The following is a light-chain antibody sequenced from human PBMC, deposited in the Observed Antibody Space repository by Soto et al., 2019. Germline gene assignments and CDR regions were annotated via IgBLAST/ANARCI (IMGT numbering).Light chain of an antibody. V-gene: IGKV3-20*01. CDR1: QSVSNNY. Sequence: IVLTQSPGTLSLSPGERATLSCRASQSVSNNYLAWYQQKPGQAPRLLIYGASNRATGIPDRFSGSGSGTDFTLTISRLGPEDFAVYYCQQYYTWPSFGQGTRLEIK. J-gene: IGKJ5*01. CDR3: QQYYTWPS. CDR2: GAS.